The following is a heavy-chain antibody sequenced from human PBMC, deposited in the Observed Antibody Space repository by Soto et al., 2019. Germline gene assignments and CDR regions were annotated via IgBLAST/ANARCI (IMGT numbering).Heavy chain of an antibody. CDR1: GGTFSSYA. CDR3: ARDLREQWLSHAFDI. CDR2: IIPIFGTA. D-gene: IGHD6-19*01. J-gene: IGHJ3*02. V-gene: IGHV1-69*13. Sequence: GASVKVSCKASGGTFSSYAISWVRQAPGQGLEWMGGIIPIFGTANYAQKFQGRVTITADESTSTAYMELSSLRSEDTAVYYCARDLREQWLSHAFDIWGQGTMVTVSS.